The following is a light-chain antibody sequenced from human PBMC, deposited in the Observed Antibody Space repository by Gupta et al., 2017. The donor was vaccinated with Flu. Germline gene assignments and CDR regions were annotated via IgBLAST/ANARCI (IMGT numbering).Light chain of an antibody. V-gene: IGKV1D-16*01. CDR3: QQDNSYPIT. CDR2: AAS. Sequence: DIQMIQSPSSLSASVGDRVTITCRASQGISSWLAWYQQKPEKAPKSLIYAASSLQSGVPSRFSGSGSGTDSTLTISSLQPEDFANYYCQQDNSYPITFGQGTRLEIK. J-gene: IGKJ5*01. CDR1: QGISSW.